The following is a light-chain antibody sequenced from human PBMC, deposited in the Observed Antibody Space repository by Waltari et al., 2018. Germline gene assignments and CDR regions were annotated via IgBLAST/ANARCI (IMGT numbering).Light chain of an antibody. CDR1: QSLLHVDGYNY. CDR2: MGS. CDR3: MQPLETPWT. J-gene: IGKJ1*01. Sequence: DIVMTQSPLSLPVTPGEPASISCRSSQSLLHVDGYNYLDWYLQKPGQSAQLLIYMGSNRGAGVPDRFSGSGSGTDFTLKISRVEAEDVGVYYCMQPLETPWTFGQGTKVEIK. V-gene: IGKV2-28*01.